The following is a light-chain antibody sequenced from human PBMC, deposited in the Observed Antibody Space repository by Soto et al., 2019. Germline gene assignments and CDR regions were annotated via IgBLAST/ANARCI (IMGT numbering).Light chain of an antibody. Sequence: QAVVTQSSSASASLGSSVKLTCTLSSGHSSYIIAWHQQQPGKAPRYLMKLEGSGSYNKGSGVPDRFSGSSSGADRYPTISNLQFEDETDYYCETWDSNTHTVFGGGTTLTVL. V-gene: IGLV4-60*02. J-gene: IGLJ3*02. CDR2: LEGSGSY. CDR1: SGHSSYI. CDR3: ETWDSNTHTV.